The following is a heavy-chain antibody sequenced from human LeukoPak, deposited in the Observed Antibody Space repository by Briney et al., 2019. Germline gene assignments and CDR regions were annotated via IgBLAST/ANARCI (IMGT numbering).Heavy chain of an antibody. CDR3: AKAGRDYVWGSYRSLPHTDY. V-gene: IGHV3-23*01. J-gene: IGHJ4*02. Sequence: QTGGSLRLSCAASGFTFSSYGMSWVRQAPGKGLEWVSAISGSGGSTYYADSVKGRFTISRDNSKNTLYLQMNSLRAEDTAVYYCAKAGRDYVWGSYRSLPHTDYCGQGTLVTVSS. D-gene: IGHD3-16*02. CDR1: GFTFSSYG. CDR2: ISGSGGST.